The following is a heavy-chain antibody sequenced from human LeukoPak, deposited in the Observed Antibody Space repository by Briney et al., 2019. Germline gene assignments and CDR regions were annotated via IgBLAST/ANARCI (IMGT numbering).Heavy chain of an antibody. J-gene: IGHJ6*02. Sequence: GGSLRLSCTASGFTFGDYAMSWVRQAPGKGLEWVGFIRSKAYGGTTEYAASVKGRFTISRDDSKSIAYLQMNSLETEDTAVYYCTRDGRVSTPYYYYGMDVWGQGTTVTVSS. V-gene: IGHV3-49*04. D-gene: IGHD3/OR15-3a*01. CDR2: IRSKAYGGTT. CDR1: GFTFGDYA. CDR3: TRDGRVSTPYYYYGMDV.